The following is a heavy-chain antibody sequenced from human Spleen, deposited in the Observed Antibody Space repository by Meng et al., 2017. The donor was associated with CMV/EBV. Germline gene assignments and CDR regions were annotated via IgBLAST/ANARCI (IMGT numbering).Heavy chain of an antibody. J-gene: IGHJ6*02. D-gene: IGHD3-22*01. V-gene: IGHV3-48*03. Sequence: GESLKISCAASGFTFSSYEMNWVRQAPGKGLEWVSYISSSGSTIYYADSVKGRFTISRDNAKNSLYLQMNSLRAEDTAVYYCARAPYYYDSSGYYTYYYGMDVWGQGTTVTVSS. CDR1: GFTFSSYE. CDR2: ISSSGSTI. CDR3: ARAPYYYDSSGYYTYYYGMDV.